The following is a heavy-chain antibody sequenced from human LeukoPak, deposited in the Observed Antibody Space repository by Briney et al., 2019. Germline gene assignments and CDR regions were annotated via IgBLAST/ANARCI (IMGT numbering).Heavy chain of an antibody. CDR2: INPSGGST. CDR3: ARRLSSDYADY. Sequence: GASVKVSCKASGYTFTSYYIHWVRQAPGQGLEWMGIINPSGGSTTYSQKFQGRVTMTRDTSTSTVYIDLSSLRPEDTAVYYCARRLSSDYADYWGQGTLVTVSS. J-gene: IGHJ4*02. CDR1: GYTFTSYY. D-gene: IGHD3-22*01. V-gene: IGHV1-46*01.